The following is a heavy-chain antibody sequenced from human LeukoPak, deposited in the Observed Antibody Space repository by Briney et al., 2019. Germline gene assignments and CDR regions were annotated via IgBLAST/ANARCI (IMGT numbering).Heavy chain of an antibody. D-gene: IGHD6-6*01. CDR3: AKDRTSGQGGAARILDY. CDR1: DSNIGTYA. CDR2: MSGGGLST. Sequence: PGGSLRLSCGAPDSNIGTYAVTWVRQVPGKGLEWVSGMSGGGLSTYYARSVKGRFTISRDTSKNTFYLAMNSLGADDTALYYCAKDRTSGQGGAARILDYWGQGILVTVSS. V-gene: IGHV3-23*01. J-gene: IGHJ4*02.